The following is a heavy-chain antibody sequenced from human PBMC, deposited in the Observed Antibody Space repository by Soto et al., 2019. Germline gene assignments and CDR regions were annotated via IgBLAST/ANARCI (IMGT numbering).Heavy chain of an antibody. CDR3: AILPTVTTVDWRDYYYGMDV. V-gene: IGHV5-51*01. CDR2: IYPGDSDT. CDR1: GYSFTSYW. J-gene: IGHJ6*02. Sequence: PGESLKISCKGSGYSFTSYWIGWVRQMPGKGLEWMGIIYPGDSDTRYSPSFQGQVTISADKSISTAYLQWSSLKASDTAMYYCAILPTVTTVDWRDYYYGMDVWGQGTTVTVSS. D-gene: IGHD4-4*01.